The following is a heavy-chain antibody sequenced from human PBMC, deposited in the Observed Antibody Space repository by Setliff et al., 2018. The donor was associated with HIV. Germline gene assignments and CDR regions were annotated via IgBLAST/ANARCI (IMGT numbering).Heavy chain of an antibody. Sequence: SETLSLTCAVYGGSVSGHYWGWFRQPPGKGLEWIGEITPNGRTNYIPSLKSRVTMSLDTPKNQFSLKLTSVTAADTAVYYCARGDRYYGSGGDYVGGWYYFDIWGQGTLVTVS. CDR2: ITPNGRT. J-gene: IGHJ4*02. CDR3: ARGDRYYGSGGDYVGGWYYFDI. CDR1: GGSVSGHY. V-gene: IGHV4-34*01. D-gene: IGHD3-10*01.